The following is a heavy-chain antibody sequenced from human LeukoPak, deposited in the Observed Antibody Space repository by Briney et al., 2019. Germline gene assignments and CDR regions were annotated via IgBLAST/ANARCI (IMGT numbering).Heavy chain of an antibody. D-gene: IGHD6-19*01. CDR3: ARLRGSGWFDY. J-gene: IGHJ4*02. CDR1: GDSVSSDGYN. Sequence: SETLSLTCTVSGDSVSSDGYNWGWIRQPPGKRLESLGHIYYTGSTNYSPSLKSRVTISVDTSKNQFSLKLSSVTAADTAVYYCARLRGSGWFDYWGQGTLVTVSS. CDR2: IYYTGST. V-gene: IGHV4-61*08.